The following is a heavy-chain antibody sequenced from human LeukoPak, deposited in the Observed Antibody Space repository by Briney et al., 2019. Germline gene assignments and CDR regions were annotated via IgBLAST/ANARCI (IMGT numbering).Heavy chain of an antibody. CDR3: ARQSISGSSLSYFDY. J-gene: IGHJ4*02. Sequence: SETLSLTCTVSGGSISSYYWSWIRQPPGKGLEWIGNIYDSGSTNYNPSLKSRVTISVDTSKNQCSLKLSSVTAADTAVYCCARQSISGSSLSYFDYWGQGTLVTVSS. D-gene: IGHD3-22*01. CDR2: IYDSGST. V-gene: IGHV4-59*01. CDR1: GGSISSYY.